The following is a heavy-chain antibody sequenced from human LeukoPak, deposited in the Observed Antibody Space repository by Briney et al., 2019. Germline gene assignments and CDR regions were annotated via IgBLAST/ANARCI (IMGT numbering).Heavy chain of an antibody. J-gene: IGHJ3*01. CDR2: ISASNGYT. Sequence: ASVKVSCKASGYMFTNYGISWVRQAPGQALEWMGRISASNGYTNYAQKVQCRVTMTTDTYTSTAYMELRSLRSDDTAVYYCARDRVIRAFDFWGQGTMVTVSS. CDR1: GYMFTNYG. V-gene: IGHV1-18*01. CDR3: ARDRVIRAFDF.